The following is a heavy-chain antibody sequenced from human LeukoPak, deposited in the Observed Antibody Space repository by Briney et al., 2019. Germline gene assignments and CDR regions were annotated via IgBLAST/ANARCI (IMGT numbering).Heavy chain of an antibody. CDR2: IYSSGST. Sequence: SETLSLTCTVSGGSISNGTSYWAWIRQPAGKSLEWLGRIYSSGSTNYNPSLKSRVTISADTFKNQFSLTLTSVTAADTAVYYCARGPPDFYNSGSYYNGYNWFDSWGQGTLVTVSS. CDR3: ARGPPDFYNSGSYYNGYNWFDS. V-gene: IGHV4-61*02. D-gene: IGHD3-10*01. J-gene: IGHJ5*01. CDR1: GGSISNGTSY.